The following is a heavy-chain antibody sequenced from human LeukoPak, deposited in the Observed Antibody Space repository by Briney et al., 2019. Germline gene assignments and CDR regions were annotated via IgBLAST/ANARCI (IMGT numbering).Heavy chain of an antibody. V-gene: IGHV3-21*01. Sequence: GGSLRLSCITSGFTLGDSSMSRFRQAPGKGLEWVPSISSSSSYIYYADSVKGRFTISRDNAKNSLYLQMNSLRAEDTAVYYCARGIPRADAFDIWGQGTMVTVSS. CDR2: ISSSSSYI. CDR1: GFTLGDSS. J-gene: IGHJ3*02. CDR3: ARGIPRADAFDI.